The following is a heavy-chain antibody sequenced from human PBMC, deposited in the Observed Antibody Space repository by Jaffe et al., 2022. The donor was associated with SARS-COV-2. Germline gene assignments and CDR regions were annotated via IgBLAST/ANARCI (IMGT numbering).Heavy chain of an antibody. V-gene: IGHV1-3*01. Sequence: QVQLVQSGAEVKKPGASVKVSCKASGYTFTSYAMHWVRQAPGQRLEWMGWINAGNGNTKYSQKFQGRVTITRDTSASTAYMELSSLRSEDTAVYYCARADIVVYYYYGMDVWGQGTTVTVSS. CDR3: ARADIVVYYYYGMDV. D-gene: IGHD2-15*01. CDR2: INAGNGNT. CDR1: GYTFTSYA. J-gene: IGHJ6*02.